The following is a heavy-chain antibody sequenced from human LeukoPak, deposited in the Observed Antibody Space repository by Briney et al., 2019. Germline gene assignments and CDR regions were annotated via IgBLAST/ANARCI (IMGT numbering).Heavy chain of an antibody. CDR1: GFTISTYA. V-gene: IGHV3-23*01. Sequence: GGSLRLSCAASGFTISTYAMSWVRQAPGKGLEWVSSISGSGGSTYYADSVKGRFTISRDNSKNTLYLQMNSLRVEDTAVYYCANGGLWLPTRTAWGQGTLVTVSS. CDR2: ISGSGGST. CDR3: ANGGLWLPTRTA. J-gene: IGHJ5*02. D-gene: IGHD3-22*01.